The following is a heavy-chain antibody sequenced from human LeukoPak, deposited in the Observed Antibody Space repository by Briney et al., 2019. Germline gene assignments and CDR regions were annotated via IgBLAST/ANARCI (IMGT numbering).Heavy chain of an antibody. D-gene: IGHD6-19*01. J-gene: IGHJ4*02. CDR2: IKRDGNEK. Sequence: PGGSLRLSCAASGFTFSSYWMNWVRQAPGKGLEWVANIKRDGNEKNYVDSVRGRFSISRDNAKNSLYLQMNSPRAEDTAVYYCARSSTPGIAVAGTMDYWGQGTLVTVSS. V-gene: IGHV3-7*01. CDR1: GFTFSSYW. CDR3: ARSSTPGIAVAGTMDY.